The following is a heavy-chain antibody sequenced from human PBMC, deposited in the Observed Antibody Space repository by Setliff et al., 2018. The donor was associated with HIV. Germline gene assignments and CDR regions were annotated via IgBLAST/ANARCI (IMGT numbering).Heavy chain of an antibody. D-gene: IGHD5-18*01. CDR3: ARVAGIQLWLQENYFDY. J-gene: IGHJ4*02. CDR1: GGTFSSYV. V-gene: IGHV1-3*01. CDR2: INVGKGDT. Sequence: ASVKVSCKASGGTFSSYVISWVRQAPGQGPEWMGWINVGKGDTEYSRKFQGRVTITRDTSASTAYMEMRGLRSEDTAVYYCARVAGIQLWLQENYFDYWGQGTLVTVSS.